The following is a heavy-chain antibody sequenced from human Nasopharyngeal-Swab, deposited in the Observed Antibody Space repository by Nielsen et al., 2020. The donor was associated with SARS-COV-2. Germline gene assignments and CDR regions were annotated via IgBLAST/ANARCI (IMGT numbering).Heavy chain of an antibody. Sequence: SLKTSCAASGFTFDDFVMHWVRQAPGKGLEWVSGISSNSKNIGYADSVKGRFTISRDDAKNSLYLQMNSLRAEDTALYYCANGRDWGQGTLVTVSS. V-gene: IGHV3-9*01. CDR3: ANGRD. CDR1: GFTFDDFV. J-gene: IGHJ4*02. CDR2: ISSNSKNI.